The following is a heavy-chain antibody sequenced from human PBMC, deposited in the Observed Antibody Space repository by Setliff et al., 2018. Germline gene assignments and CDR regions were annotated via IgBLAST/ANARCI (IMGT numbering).Heavy chain of an antibody. CDR2: LIPILGKT. J-gene: IGHJ4*02. CDR3: ARELRSPFWHIDY. CDR1: GGSLDSDV. V-gene: IGHV1-69*13. Sequence: EASVKVSCKASGGSLDSDVITWVRQAPGQGLEWMGRLIPILGKTNYAESFQGRVLITADRSTNTVQMQVSSLRSEDTAVYYCARELRSPFWHIDYWGQGTLVTVSS. D-gene: IGHD3-16*01.